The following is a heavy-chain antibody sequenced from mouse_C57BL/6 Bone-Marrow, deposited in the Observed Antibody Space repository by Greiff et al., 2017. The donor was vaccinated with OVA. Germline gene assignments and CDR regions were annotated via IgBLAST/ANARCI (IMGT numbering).Heavy chain of an antibody. CDR3: TTGRGDY. CDR1: GFNIKDDY. Sequence: VQLQQSGAELVRPGASVKFSCTASGFNIKDDYMHWVKQRPEQGLEWIGWIDPENGDTEYASKFQGKATITADTSSNTAYLQLSSLTSEDTAVYYCTTGRGDYWGQGTTLTVSS. V-gene: IGHV14-4*01. J-gene: IGHJ2*01. CDR2: IDPENGDT.